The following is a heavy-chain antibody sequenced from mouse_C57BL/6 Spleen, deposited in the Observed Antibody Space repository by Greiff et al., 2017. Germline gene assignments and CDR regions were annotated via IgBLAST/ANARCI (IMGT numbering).Heavy chain of an antibody. Sequence: QVQLQQSGAELVRPGASVTLSCKASGYTFTDYEMHWVKQTPVHGLEWIGAIDPETGGTAYNQKFKGKAILTADKSSSTAYMELRSLTSEDSAVYYCARHLYGSRRVGFAYWGQGTLVTVSA. CDR2: IDPETGGT. J-gene: IGHJ3*01. V-gene: IGHV1-15*01. D-gene: IGHD1-1*01. CDR1: GYTFTDYE. CDR3: ARHLYGSRRVGFAY.